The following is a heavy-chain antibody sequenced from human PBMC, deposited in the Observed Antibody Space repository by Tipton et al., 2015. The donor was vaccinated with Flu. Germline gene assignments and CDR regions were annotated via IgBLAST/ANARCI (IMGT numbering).Heavy chain of an antibody. CDR2: IYKDGIS. V-gene: IGHV4-59*02. J-gene: IGHJ6*02. D-gene: IGHD6-13*01. CDR3: ARDSAAHYGMDV. CDR1: GASVVSYY. Sequence: TLSLTCTVSGASVVSYYWTWIRQPPGKGLEWIGYIYKDGISNYNPSLKSRLTMSLDTSKNQFSLKLTSLTAADTAVYYCARDSAAHYGMDVWGQGTTVTVSS.